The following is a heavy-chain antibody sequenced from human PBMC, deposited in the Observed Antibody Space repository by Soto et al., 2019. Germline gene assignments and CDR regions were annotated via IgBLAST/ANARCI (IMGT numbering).Heavy chain of an antibody. CDR1: GFTFSSYS. J-gene: IGHJ3*02. Sequence: GGSLRLSCAASGFTFSSYSMNWVRQAPGKGLEWVSSISSSSSYIYYADSVKGRFTISRDNAKNSLYLQMNSLRAEDTAVYYCARDLKPRVRAFDIWGQGTMVTVSS. D-gene: IGHD3-10*01. CDR3: ARDLKPRVRAFDI. CDR2: ISSSSSYI. V-gene: IGHV3-21*01.